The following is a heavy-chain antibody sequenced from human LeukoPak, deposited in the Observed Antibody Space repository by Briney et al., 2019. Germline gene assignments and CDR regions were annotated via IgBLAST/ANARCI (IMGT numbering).Heavy chain of an antibody. CDR2: ISAYNGNT. J-gene: IGHJ6*03. Sequence: GASVKVSCKASGYTFASYGISWVRQAPGQGLEWMGWISAYNGNTNYAQKLQGRVTMTTDTSTSTAYMELRSLRSDDTAVYYCARDVTLHTRYYYYYYMDVWGKGTTVTVSS. V-gene: IGHV1-18*01. CDR1: GYTFASYG. CDR3: ARDVTLHTRYYYYYYMDV. D-gene: IGHD5-24*01.